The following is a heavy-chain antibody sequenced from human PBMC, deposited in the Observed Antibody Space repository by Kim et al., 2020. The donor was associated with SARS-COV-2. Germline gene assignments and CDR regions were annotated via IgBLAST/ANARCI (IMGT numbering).Heavy chain of an antibody. Sequence: ASVKVSCKASGYTFTGYYMHWVRQAPGQGLEWMGRINPNSGGTNYAQKFQGRVTMTRDTSISTAYMELSRLRSDDTAVYYCAREVTMVRGALDYWGQGTLVTVSS. V-gene: IGHV1-2*06. D-gene: IGHD3-10*01. CDR2: INPNSGGT. CDR1: GYTFTGYY. CDR3: AREVTMVRGALDY. J-gene: IGHJ4*02.